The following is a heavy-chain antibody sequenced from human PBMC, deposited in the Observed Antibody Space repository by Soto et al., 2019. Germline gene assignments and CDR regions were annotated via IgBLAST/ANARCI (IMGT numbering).Heavy chain of an antibody. J-gene: IGHJ3*02. D-gene: IGHD4-17*01. V-gene: IGHV4-39*01. CDR2: VFYTGST. Sequence: SETLSLTCIVSGGSISTSSYYWGWIRQSPGKGLEWIGSVFYTGSTYYNPSLKSRVTISVDTSKNQFSLKVSSVAAADTAVYYCARSTVTDAFDIWGQGTMVTVSS. CDR3: ARSTVTDAFDI. CDR1: GGSISTSSYY.